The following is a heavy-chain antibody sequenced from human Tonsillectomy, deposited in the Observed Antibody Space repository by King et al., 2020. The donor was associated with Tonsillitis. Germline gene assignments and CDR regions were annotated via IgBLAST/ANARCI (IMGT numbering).Heavy chain of an antibody. CDR2: ISSSGSTI. J-gene: IGHJ6*03. CDR1: GFTFSDCY. V-gene: IGHV3-11*01. D-gene: IGHD1-26*01. Sequence: QLVQSGGGLVKPGGSLRLSCAASGFTFSDCYMSWIRQAPGKGLEWVSYISSSGSTIYYADSVKGRFTISRDNAKNSLYLQMNSLRAEDTAVYYCARVGATRFNYYYYYYMDVWGKGTTVTVSS. CDR3: ARVGATRFNYYYYYYMDV.